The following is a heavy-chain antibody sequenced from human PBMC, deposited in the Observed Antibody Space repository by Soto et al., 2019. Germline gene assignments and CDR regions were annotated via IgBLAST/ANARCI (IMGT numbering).Heavy chain of an antibody. Sequence: QVQLQESGPGLVKPSQTLSLTCTVSGVSISSGGYYWSWIRQHPGEGLEWIGYIYYSGSTNYNPSLKSRVTISVDTSKNQFSLNLSSVTAADTAVYYCAKGVVVVTPFDYRGQGALVTVSS. CDR1: GVSISSGGYY. V-gene: IGHV4-31*03. CDR2: IYYSGST. CDR3: AKGVVVVTPFDY. J-gene: IGHJ4*02. D-gene: IGHD2-21*02.